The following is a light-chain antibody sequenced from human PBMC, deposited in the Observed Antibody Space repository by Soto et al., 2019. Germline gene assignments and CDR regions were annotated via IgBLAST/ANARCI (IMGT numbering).Light chain of an antibody. Sequence: EIVLTQSPGALSLSPGERATLSCWTSQSVSTNYLAWYQEKPGQAPRLLIYGASSRATGIPDRFSGSGSGTDFTLTISRLEPEDFAVYYCQLYGSSPPTWTFGQGTKVEIK. J-gene: IGKJ1*01. CDR1: QSVSTNY. V-gene: IGKV3-20*01. CDR3: QLYGSSPPTWT. CDR2: GAS.